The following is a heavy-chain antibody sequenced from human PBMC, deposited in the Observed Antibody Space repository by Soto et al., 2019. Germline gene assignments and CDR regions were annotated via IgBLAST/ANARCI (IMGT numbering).Heavy chain of an antibody. Sequence: ASVKVSCKVSGYTLTELSMHWVRQAPGKGLEWMGGFDPEDGETIYAQKFQGRVTMTEDTSTDTAYMELSSLRSEDTAVYYCATVEVGYYYDSSGYYNKWGQGTLVTVSS. CDR1: GYTLTELS. D-gene: IGHD3-22*01. CDR2: FDPEDGET. V-gene: IGHV1-24*01. J-gene: IGHJ4*02. CDR3: ATVEVGYYYDSSGYYNK.